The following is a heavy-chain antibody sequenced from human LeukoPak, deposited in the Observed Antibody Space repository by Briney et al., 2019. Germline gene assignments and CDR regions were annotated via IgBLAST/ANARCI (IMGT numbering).Heavy chain of an antibody. Sequence: GGSLRLSCAASEFTFNTYAVSWVRQAPGKGLEWVSAISGDGGITYYADSVRGRFTISRDNSKSTLYLQMNNLRAEDTAVYYCAKSSGPGGYYYYGMDVWGQGTTVTVSS. CDR1: EFTFNTYA. CDR3: AKSSGPGGYYYYGMDV. V-gene: IGHV3-23*01. J-gene: IGHJ6*02. D-gene: IGHD3-22*01. CDR2: ISGDGGIT.